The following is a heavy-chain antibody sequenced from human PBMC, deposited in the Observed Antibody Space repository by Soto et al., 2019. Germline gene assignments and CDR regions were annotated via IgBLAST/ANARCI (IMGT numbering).Heavy chain of an antibody. CDR1: GGTIRSPDW. CDR2: IFQSGST. Sequence: TSETLSLTCGVCGGTIRSPDWWTWVRQPPGKGLEWIGEIFQSGSTNYTPSLESRVTISVDKSKNQFSLTLTSVTAADTAVYFCARGLGRYSNGSSWFDPWGQGILVTVSS. CDR3: ARGLGRYSNGSSWFDP. V-gene: IGHV4-4*02. D-gene: IGHD6-19*01. J-gene: IGHJ5*02.